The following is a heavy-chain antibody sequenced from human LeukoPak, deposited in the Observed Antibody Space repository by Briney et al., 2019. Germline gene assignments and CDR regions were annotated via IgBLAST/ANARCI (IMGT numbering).Heavy chain of an antibody. V-gene: IGHV3-7*01. CDR2: IKQDGTEK. Sequence: GGSLRLSCAASGFTFSNYGMHWVRQAPGKGLEWVANIKQDGTEKYYMDSVRGRFTISRDNAKNSLYLQMNSLRAEDTAVYYCATGVYYFDYWGQGTLVTVSS. CDR3: ATGVYYFDY. J-gene: IGHJ4*02. D-gene: IGHD6-13*01. CDR1: GFTFSNYG.